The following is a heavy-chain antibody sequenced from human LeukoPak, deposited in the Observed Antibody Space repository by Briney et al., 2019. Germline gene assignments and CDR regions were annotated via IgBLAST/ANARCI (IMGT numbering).Heavy chain of an antibody. CDR1: GGTFSSYA. J-gene: IGHJ4*02. V-gene: IGHV1-69*04. Sequence: SVKVSCKASGGTFSSYAISWVRQAPGQGLEWMGRIIPILGIANYAQKFQGRVTITADKSTSTAYMELSSLRSEDTAVYYCATQYYYDSSGCYYVTADDYWGQGTLVTVSS. CDR3: ATQYYYDSSGCYYVTADDY. CDR2: IIPILGIA. D-gene: IGHD3-22*01.